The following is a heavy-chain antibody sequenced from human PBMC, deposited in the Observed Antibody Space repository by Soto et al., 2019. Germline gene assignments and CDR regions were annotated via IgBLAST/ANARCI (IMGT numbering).Heavy chain of an antibody. D-gene: IGHD3-22*01. CDR1: GYTFTSCY. CDR2: INPSGGST. J-gene: IGHJ6*02. V-gene: IGHV1-46*01. Sequence: ASVKVSCKASGYTFTSCYIHWVRQAPGQGLEWMGIINPSGGSTSYAQKFQGRVTMTRDTSTSTVYMELSSLRSEDTAVYYCARSLITMIVVVTGGMDVWGQGTTVTVSS. CDR3: ARSLITMIVVVTGGMDV.